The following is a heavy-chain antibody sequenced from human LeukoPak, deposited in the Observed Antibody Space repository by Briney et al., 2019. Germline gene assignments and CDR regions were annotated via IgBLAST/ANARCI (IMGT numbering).Heavy chain of an antibody. Sequence: NPGESLKISCKGSGDSFTTYWIGWVRQMPGKGLEWMGIIYPGDSDIRYSPSFQGQVTISADKSISTAYLQWSSLKASDTAMYYCARHSYCSSTTCYYYYGMDVWGQGTTVSVSS. D-gene: IGHD2-2*01. CDR2: IYPGDSDI. J-gene: IGHJ6*02. V-gene: IGHV5-51*01. CDR1: GDSFTTYW. CDR3: ARHSYCSSTTCYYYYGMDV.